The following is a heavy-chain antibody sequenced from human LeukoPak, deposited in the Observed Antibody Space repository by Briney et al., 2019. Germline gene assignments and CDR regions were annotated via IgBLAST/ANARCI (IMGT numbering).Heavy chain of an antibody. CDR2: IYYSGST. CDR1: GGSISSYY. Sequence: PSETLSLTCTVSGGSISSYYWSWIRQPPGKGLEWIGYIYYSGSTDYNPSLKSRVTISVDTSKNQFSLKLSSMTAADTAVYYCARRLGSGSAFDYWGQGTLVTVSS. V-gene: IGHV4-59*08. CDR3: ARRLGSGSAFDY. D-gene: IGHD1-26*01. J-gene: IGHJ4*02.